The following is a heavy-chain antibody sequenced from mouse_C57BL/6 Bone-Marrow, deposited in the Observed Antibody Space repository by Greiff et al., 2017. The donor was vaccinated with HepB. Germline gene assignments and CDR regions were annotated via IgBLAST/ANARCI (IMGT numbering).Heavy chain of an antibody. V-gene: IGHV1-69*01. D-gene: IGHD1-1*01. J-gene: IGHJ2*01. CDR2: IDPSDSYT. CDR3: ARTSFHYYGSSYLYYFDY. Sequence: QVQLQQPGAELVMPGASVKLSCKASGHTFTSYWMHWVKQRPGQGLEWIGEIDPSDSYTNYNQKFKGKSTLTVDKSSSTAYMQLSSLTSEDSAVYYCARTSFHYYGSSYLYYFDYWGQGTTLTVSS. CDR1: GHTFTSYW.